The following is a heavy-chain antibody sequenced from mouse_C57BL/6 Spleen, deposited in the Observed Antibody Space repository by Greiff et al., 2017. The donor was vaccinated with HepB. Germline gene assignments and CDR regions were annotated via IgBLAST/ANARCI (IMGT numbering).Heavy chain of an antibody. V-gene: IGHV14-4*01. J-gene: IGHJ3*01. CDR3: TPLISSYSFAY. CDR1: GFNIKDDY. CDR2: IDPGNGDN. Sequence: VQLKQSGAELVRPGASVKLSCTASGFNIKDDYMHWVKQRPEQGLEWIGWIDPGNGDNEYASKFQGKATITADTSSNTAYLQLSSLTSEDTAVYYCTPLISSYSFAYWGQGTLVTVSA. D-gene: IGHD1-1*01.